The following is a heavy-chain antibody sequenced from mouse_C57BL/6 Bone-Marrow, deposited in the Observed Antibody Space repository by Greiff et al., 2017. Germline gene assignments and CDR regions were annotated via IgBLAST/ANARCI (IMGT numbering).Heavy chain of an antibody. Sequence: EVQLQQSGAELVRPGASVKLSCTASGFNIKDDYMHWVKQRPEQGLEWIGWIDPENGDTESASKFQGKATITADTSSNTAYLQLSSLTSEDTAVYYCTTITTVVYWYFDVWGTGTTVTVSS. CDR2: IDPENGDT. CDR3: TTITTVVYWYFDV. CDR1: GFNIKDDY. V-gene: IGHV14-4*01. D-gene: IGHD1-1*01. J-gene: IGHJ1*03.